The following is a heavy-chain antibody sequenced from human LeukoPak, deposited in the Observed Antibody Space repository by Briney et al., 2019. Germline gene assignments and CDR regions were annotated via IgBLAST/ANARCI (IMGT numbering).Heavy chain of an antibody. CDR1: GYTFTNYG. CDR2: INPYSGGT. V-gene: IGHV1-18*01. CDR3: ARWGLVAPGTYYYYMDV. D-gene: IGHD3/OR15-3a*01. Sequence: ASVKVSCKASGYTFTNYGVTWVRQAPGQVLEWMGWINPYSGGTHYAQNLQDRLTMTTDTSTSMAFMELRSLRPDDTAVYFCARWGLVAPGTYYYYMDVWGRGTTVTVSS. J-gene: IGHJ6*03.